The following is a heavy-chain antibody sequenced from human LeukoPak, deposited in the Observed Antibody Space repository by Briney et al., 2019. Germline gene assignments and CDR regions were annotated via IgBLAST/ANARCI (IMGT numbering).Heavy chain of an antibody. D-gene: IGHD2-8*01. CDR2: ISDSGGST. CDR1: GFTFSSYA. CDR3: ARDQGRMTPPWPFDY. V-gene: IGHV3-23*01. Sequence: GGSLRLSCAASGFTFSSYAMSWVRQAPGKGLEWVSGISDSGGSTYYADSVKGRFTISRDNSKNTLDLQMNSLRAEDTAVYYCARDQGRMTPPWPFDYWGQGTLVTVSS. J-gene: IGHJ4*02.